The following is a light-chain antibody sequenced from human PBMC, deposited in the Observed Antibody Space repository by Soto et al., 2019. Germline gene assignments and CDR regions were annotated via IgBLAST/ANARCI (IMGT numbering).Light chain of an antibody. V-gene: IGKV3-11*01. CDR1: QSVSSY. J-gene: IGKJ4*01. CDR2: DAS. CDR3: QQSPSAPLT. Sequence: EIVLTQSPATLSLSPGERATLSSRASQSVSSYLAWYQQKPGQAPRLLIYDASNRATGIPARFSGSGSGTDFTLTISSLEPEDFAVYYCQQSPSAPLTFGGGTKIQI.